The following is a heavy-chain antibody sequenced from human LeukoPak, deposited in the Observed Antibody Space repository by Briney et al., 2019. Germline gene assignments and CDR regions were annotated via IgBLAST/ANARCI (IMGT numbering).Heavy chain of an antibody. CDR1: RFTFSSYA. CDR2: ISGSGGST. Sequence: HAGGSLRLSCAASRFTFSSYAMSWVRQAPGKGLEWVSTISGSGGSTFYADSVKGRFTISRDNSKNTLYLQMNSLRAEDTAVYYCARIQHAAAGTGKYYHYFYGMDVWGQGTTVTVS. V-gene: IGHV3-23*01. J-gene: IGHJ6*02. D-gene: IGHD6-13*01. CDR3: ARIQHAAAGTGKYYHYFYGMDV.